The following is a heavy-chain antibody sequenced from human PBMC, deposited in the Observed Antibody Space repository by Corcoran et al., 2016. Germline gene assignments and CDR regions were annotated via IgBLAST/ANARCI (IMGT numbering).Heavy chain of an antibody. CDR1: GFTFSSYA. J-gene: IGHJ4*02. D-gene: IGHD2-2*01. Sequence: EVQLLESGGGLVQPGGSLRLSCAASGFTFSSYAMSWVRQAPWKGLEWVSAISGSGGSTYYADSVKGRFTISRANSKNTLYLQMNSLRAEDTAVYYCEKDGALYCSSTSCYLDYWGQGTLVTVSS. V-gene: IGHV3-23*01. CDR2: ISGSGGST. CDR3: EKDGALYCSSTSCYLDY.